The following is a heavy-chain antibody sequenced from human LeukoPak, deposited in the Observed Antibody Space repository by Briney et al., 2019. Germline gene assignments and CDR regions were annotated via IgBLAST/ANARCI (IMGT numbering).Heavy chain of an antibody. D-gene: IGHD2-2*01. Sequence: GESLKISCRGSGYSFTTYWIGWVRQMPGKGLEWMGIIYPGDSDTRYSPSFQGQVTMSADKSINTAYLQWSSLKASATAMYYCARRQGCSSTSCPPDYWGQGTLVTVSS. CDR2: IYPGDSDT. CDR1: GYSFTTYW. V-gene: IGHV5-51*01. J-gene: IGHJ4*02. CDR3: ARRQGCSSTSCPPDY.